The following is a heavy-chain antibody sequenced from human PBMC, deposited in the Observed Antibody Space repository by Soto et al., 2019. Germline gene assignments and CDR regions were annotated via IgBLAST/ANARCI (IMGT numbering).Heavy chain of an antibody. Sequence: QLQLQESGPGLVKPSQTLSLTCSVSGDSIISGGYYWTWIRQHPEKGLEWIGYIYYSGSTYYNPSLNSRVTVSIDTSKNQFALRLTSVTAADAAVYYSAREITTRGGWFDPWGQGTLVTVSS. CDR2: IYYSGST. CDR3: AREITTRGGWFDP. CDR1: GDSIISGGYY. J-gene: IGHJ5*02. D-gene: IGHD4-4*01. V-gene: IGHV4-31*03.